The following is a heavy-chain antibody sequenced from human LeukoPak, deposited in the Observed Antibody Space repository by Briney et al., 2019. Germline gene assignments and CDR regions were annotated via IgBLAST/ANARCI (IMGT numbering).Heavy chain of an antibody. CDR2: IYYSGST. CDR3: ARDTAYSSGWLI. Sequence: SETLSLTCTVSGGSISSYYWSWIRQPPGKGLEWIGYIYYSGSTSYNPSLKSRVTISVDTSKNQFSLKLSSVTAADTAVYYCARDTAYSSGWLIWGQGTLVTVSS. D-gene: IGHD6-19*01. CDR1: GGSISSYY. V-gene: IGHV4-59*01. J-gene: IGHJ4*02.